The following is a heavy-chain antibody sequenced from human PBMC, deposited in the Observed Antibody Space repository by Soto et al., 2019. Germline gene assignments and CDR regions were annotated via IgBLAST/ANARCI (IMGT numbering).Heavy chain of an antibody. J-gene: IGHJ4*01. V-gene: IGHV3-23*01. Sequence: PGGSLSLSCSVSGFTFSIYALSLVRQAPGKGLEWVSAVSGSGGSTSYADSVKGRFTISRDNSKNTLYLQMNSLRAEDTAVYYCAKAHGYSSGSIDCWGQGTLVTVSS. D-gene: IGHD6-19*01. CDR1: GFTFSIYA. CDR3: AKAHGYSSGSIDC. CDR2: VSGSGGST.